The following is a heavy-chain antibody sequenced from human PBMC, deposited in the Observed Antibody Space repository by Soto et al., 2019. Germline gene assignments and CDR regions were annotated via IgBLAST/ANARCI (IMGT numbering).Heavy chain of an antibody. CDR2: TYYRSKWYN. J-gene: IGHJ6*02. V-gene: IGHV6-1*01. CDR3: ARWGHSSGSDEGYYYYYGMDV. CDR1: GDGVSSNSAA. D-gene: IGHD6-19*01. Sequence: PSQTLSLTCAISGDGVSSNSAAWNWIRQSPSRGLEWLGRTYYRSKWYNDYAVSVKSRITINPDTSKNQFSLQLNSVTPEDTAVYYCARWGHSSGSDEGYYYYYGMDVWGQGTTVTVSS.